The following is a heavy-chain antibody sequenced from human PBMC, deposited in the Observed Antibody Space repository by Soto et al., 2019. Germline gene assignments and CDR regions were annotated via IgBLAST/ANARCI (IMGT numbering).Heavy chain of an antibody. CDR3: ASDLPLYYYDSSGYYNDS. CDR2: IIPIFGTA. V-gene: IGHV1-69*01. Sequence: QVQLVPSGAAVKKPASSVKVSCKASGGTFSSYALSWVRQAPVQGLEWMGGIIPIFGTANSAQKFQGRVTITGDDSTSTADMELSSVRSEATAVYYCASDLPLYYYDSSGYYNDSWGQGTLVTVCS. CDR1: GGTFSSYA. J-gene: IGHJ4*02. D-gene: IGHD3-22*01.